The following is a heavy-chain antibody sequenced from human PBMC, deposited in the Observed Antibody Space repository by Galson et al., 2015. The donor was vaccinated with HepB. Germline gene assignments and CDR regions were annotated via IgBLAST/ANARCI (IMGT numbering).Heavy chain of an antibody. D-gene: IGHD3-10*01. CDR2: ISSSSSTI. V-gene: IGHV3-48*01. CDR1: GFTFSSYS. Sequence: SLRLSCAASGFTFSSYSMNWVRQAPGKGLEWVSYISSSSSTIYYADSVKGRFTISRDNAKNSLYLQMNSLRAEDTAVYYCARVLWFGDVRPRPLGYWGQGTLVTVSS. CDR3: ARVLWFGDVRPRPLGY. J-gene: IGHJ4*02.